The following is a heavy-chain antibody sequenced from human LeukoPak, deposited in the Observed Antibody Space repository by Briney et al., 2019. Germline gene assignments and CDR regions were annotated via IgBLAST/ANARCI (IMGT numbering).Heavy chain of an antibody. J-gene: IGHJ4*01. CDR3: ARDGFTGPRTAYLDH. V-gene: IGHV3-74*01. D-gene: IGHD2-8*02. CDR1: GFTFSRYA. Sequence: GGSLRLSCAASGFTFSRYAMHWVRQTPGMGLVWVSRLAADGSGTNYADSVKGRFTISRDNAKNTVYLQMSSLRAEDTAVYYCARDGFTGPRTAYLDHWGQGTLVTVSS. CDR2: LAADGSGT.